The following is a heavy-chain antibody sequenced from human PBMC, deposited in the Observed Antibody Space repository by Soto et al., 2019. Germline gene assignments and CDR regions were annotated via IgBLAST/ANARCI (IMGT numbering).Heavy chain of an antibody. CDR3: ARPTYDILTGYHEGWFDP. D-gene: IGHD3-9*01. CDR1: GYSFTSYW. Sequence: PVESLKISFKGSGYSFTSYWISWVRQMPGKGLEWMGRIDPSDSYTNYSPSFQGQFTISADKSISTAYLQWSSLKASDTATYYCARPTYDILTGYHEGWFDPWGQGTLVTVSS. CDR2: IDPSDSYT. V-gene: IGHV5-10-1*04. J-gene: IGHJ5*02.